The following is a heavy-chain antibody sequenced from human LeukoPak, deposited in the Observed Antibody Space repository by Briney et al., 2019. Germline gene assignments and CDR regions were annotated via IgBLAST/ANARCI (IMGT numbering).Heavy chain of an antibody. V-gene: IGHV3-30*18. Sequence: PGGSLRLSCAASGFTFSSYGMHWVRQAPGKGLEWVAVISYDGSNKYYADSVKGRFTISRDNSKNTLYLQMNSLRAEDTAVYYCAKDPKPAALYYYYYMDVWGKGTTVTVSS. CDR2: ISYDGSNK. CDR1: GFTFSSYG. J-gene: IGHJ6*03. CDR3: AKDPKPAALYYYYYMDV. D-gene: IGHD2-2*01.